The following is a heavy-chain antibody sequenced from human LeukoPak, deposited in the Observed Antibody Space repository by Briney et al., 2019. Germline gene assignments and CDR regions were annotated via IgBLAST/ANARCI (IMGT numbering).Heavy chain of an antibody. CDR1: GYSISSGYY. V-gene: IGHV4-38-2*02. Sequence: SETLSLTCTVSGYSISSGYYWGWIRQPPGKGLEWIGSIYHSGSTYYNPSLKSRVTISVGTSKNQFSLKLSSVTAADTAVYYCARGDGYNPLDYWGQGTLVTVSS. CDR3: ARGDGYNPLDY. CDR2: IYHSGST. J-gene: IGHJ4*02. D-gene: IGHD5-24*01.